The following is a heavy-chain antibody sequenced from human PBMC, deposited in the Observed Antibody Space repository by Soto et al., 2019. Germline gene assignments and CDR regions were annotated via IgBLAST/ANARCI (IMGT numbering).Heavy chain of an antibody. J-gene: IGHJ6*02. Sequence: PSETLSLTCTVSGGSISSYYWSWIRQPPGKGLEWIGNIYYSGSTNYNPSLKSRVTISVDTSKNQFSLKLSSVTAADTAVYYRARERYYGMDVWGQGTTVTVSS. V-gene: IGHV4-59*01. CDR2: IYYSGST. CDR3: ARERYYGMDV. CDR1: GGSISSYY.